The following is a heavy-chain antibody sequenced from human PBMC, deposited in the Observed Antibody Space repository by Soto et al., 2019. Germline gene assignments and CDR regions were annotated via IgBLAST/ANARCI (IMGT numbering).Heavy chain of an antibody. CDR1: GGSFSGYY. CDR3: ARARGGYYYYGMDV. Sequence: SETLSLTCAVYGGSFSGYYWSWIRQPPGKGLEWIGEINHSGSTNYNPSLKSRVTISVDTSKNQFSRKLSSVTAADTAVYYCARARGGYYYYGMDVWGQGTTVTVSS. J-gene: IGHJ6*02. D-gene: IGHD1-26*01. CDR2: INHSGST. V-gene: IGHV4-34*01.